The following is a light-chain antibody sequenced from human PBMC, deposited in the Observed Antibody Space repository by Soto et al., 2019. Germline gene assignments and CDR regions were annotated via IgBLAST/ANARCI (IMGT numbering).Light chain of an antibody. V-gene: IGKV3-20*01. Sequence: DIVLTQSRGTLSLSRGERATLSCRASQTLSPNYLAWCQQKPGHPPRLLVYGSSKRATGIPDRFSGSGSGTDFTLTLSRLEPDDFGVYFCQQYSALPMTFGQGTRLEIK. CDR2: GSS. CDR1: QTLSPNY. J-gene: IGKJ5*01. CDR3: QQYSALPMT.